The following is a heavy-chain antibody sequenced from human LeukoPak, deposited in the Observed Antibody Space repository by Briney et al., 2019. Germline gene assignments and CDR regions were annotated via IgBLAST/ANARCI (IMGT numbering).Heavy chain of an antibody. CDR3: AKGRRFLEWNENDY. CDR2: IYTGGGT. CDR1: GFSISHYY. J-gene: IGHJ4*02. Sequence: GGSLRLSCAASGFSISHYYMTWVRQTPGKGLDWVSVIYTGGGTNYGDSVKGRFTISRDNSENTLYLQMNSLRAEDTAVYYCAKGRRFLEWNENDYWGQGTLVTVSS. V-gene: IGHV3-53*01. D-gene: IGHD3-3*01.